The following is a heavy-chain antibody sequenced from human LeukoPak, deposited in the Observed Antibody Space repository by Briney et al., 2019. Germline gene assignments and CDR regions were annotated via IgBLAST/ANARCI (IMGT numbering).Heavy chain of an antibody. CDR1: GFTFSDYY. CDR3: ARDGYSSSSYFDY. J-gene: IGHJ4*02. Sequence: GGSLRLSCAASGFTFSDYYMSWIRQAPGKGLEWVAVISYDGSNEYYADSVKGRFTISRDNSKNTLYLQMNSLRAADTAVYYCARDGYSSSSYFDYWGQGTLVTVSS. CDR2: ISYDGSNE. V-gene: IGHV3-30*03. D-gene: IGHD6-6*01.